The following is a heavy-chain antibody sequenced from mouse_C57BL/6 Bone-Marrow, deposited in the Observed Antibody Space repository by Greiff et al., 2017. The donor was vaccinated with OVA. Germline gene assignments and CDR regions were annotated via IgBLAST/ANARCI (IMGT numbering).Heavy chain of an antibody. V-gene: IGHV1-26*01. Sequence: EVQLQQSGPELVKPGASVKISCKASGYTFTDYYMNWVKQSHGKSLEWIGDINPNNGGTSYNQKFKGKATLTVDKSSSTAYMELRSLTSEDSAVYYCARGGFITTVSLRYWGQGTLVTVSA. D-gene: IGHD1-1*01. J-gene: IGHJ3*01. CDR1: GYTFTDYY. CDR3: ARGGFITTVSLRY. CDR2: INPNNGGT.